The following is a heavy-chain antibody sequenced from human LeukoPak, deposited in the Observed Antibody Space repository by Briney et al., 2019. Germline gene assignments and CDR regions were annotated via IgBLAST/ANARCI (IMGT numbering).Heavy chain of an antibody. CDR3: ARGLEVMVRGGRWFDP. CDR2: IDSGGST. V-gene: IGHV3-53*01. D-gene: IGHD3-10*01. J-gene: IGHJ5*02. CDR1: GFTFDDYA. Sequence: GGSLRLSCAASGFTFDDYAIHWVRQAPGKGLEWVSVIDSGGSTYYADSVKGRFTISRDNSKNTLYLQMNSLRADDTAVYYCARGLEVMVRGGRWFDPWGQGTLVTVSS.